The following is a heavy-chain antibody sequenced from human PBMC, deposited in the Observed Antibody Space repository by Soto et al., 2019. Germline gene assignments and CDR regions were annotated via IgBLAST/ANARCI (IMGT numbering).Heavy chain of an antibody. D-gene: IGHD5-18*01. CDR3: LGGIGYSYGYHAFDL. CDR1: GFTFSINI. V-gene: IGHV3-30-3*01. Sequence: SCAASGFTFSINILHGVVRSPVKGLEWLAFISADGDTKYYADSVKGRFTISRDNSKNTLYLQMNSLRREDTSVYYCLGGIGYSYGYHAFDLWGQGTMVTVSS. CDR2: ISADGDTK. J-gene: IGHJ3*01.